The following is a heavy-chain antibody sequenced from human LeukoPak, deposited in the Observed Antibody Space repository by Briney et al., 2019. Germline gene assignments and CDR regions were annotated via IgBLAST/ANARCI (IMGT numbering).Heavy chain of an antibody. J-gene: IGHJ5*02. CDR2: IYYSGST. D-gene: IGHD1-26*01. Sequence: PSETLSLTCTVSGGSISSGGYYWSWIRQHPGKGLEWIGYIYYSGSTYYNPSLKSRVTISVDTSKNQFSLELSSVTAADTAVYYCARARTPGIGANWFDPWGREPWSPSPQ. V-gene: IGHV4-31*03. CDR3: ARARTPGIGANWFDP. CDR1: GGSISSGGYY.